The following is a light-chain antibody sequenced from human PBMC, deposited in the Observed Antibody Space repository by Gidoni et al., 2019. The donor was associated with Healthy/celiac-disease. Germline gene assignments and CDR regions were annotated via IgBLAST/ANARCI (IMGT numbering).Light chain of an antibody. CDR1: QTVSSN. V-gene: IGKV3D-15*01. J-gene: IGKJ4*01. CDR2: GAS. CDR3: QQYNNWPPLT. Sequence: EIVMTPSPATLSVSPGERATLSCRASQTVSSNLAWYQQKPGQAPRLLIYGASTRATGLPARFSGSGSGTEFTLTISSLQSEDFAVYYCQQYNNWPPLTFGGXTKVEIK.